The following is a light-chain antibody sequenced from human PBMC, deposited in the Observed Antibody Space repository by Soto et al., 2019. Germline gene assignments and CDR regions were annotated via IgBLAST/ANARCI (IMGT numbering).Light chain of an antibody. Sequence: QSALTQPASVSGSPGQSITISCTGTSSDVGSYNLVSWYQQHPGKAPKLMIYEGSKRPSGVSNRVTGSKSGKTASLTISGLQAEDEADYYCCSYAGSSTFVVFGGGTKVTVL. CDR3: CSYAGSSTFVV. CDR2: EGS. CDR1: SSDVGSYNL. V-gene: IGLV2-23*03. J-gene: IGLJ2*01.